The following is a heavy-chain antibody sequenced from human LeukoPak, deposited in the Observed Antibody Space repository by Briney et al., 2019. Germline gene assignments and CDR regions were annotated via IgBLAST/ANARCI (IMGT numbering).Heavy chain of an antibody. CDR3: AKDAPTYYYGSGSYPAGDY. Sequence: PGGSLRLSCAASGFTFSDYYMSWIRQAPGKGLEWVSAISGSGGSTYYADSVKGRFTISRDNSKNTLYLQMNSLRAEDTAVYYCAKDAPTYYYGSGSYPAGDYWGQGTLVTVSS. V-gene: IGHV3-23*01. CDR2: ISGSGGST. D-gene: IGHD3-10*01. J-gene: IGHJ4*02. CDR1: GFTFSDYY.